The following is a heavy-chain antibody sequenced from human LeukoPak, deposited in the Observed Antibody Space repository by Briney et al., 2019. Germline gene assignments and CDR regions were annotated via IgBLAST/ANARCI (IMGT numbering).Heavy chain of an antibody. Sequence: GGSLSLSCAASGFPFGSYSMNWVRQAPGKGPEWVAYIICGSNTIYYSDSVKGRFTVSRDNAMNERYLQMSSLRADDTAVYYCVRAFPPQYSYGSSCPFDNWSQGSLVTVPS. CDR3: VRAFPPQYSYGSSCPFDN. CDR2: IICGSNTI. CDR1: GFPFGSYS. D-gene: IGHD2-15*01. V-gene: IGHV3-48*01. J-gene: IGHJ4*02.